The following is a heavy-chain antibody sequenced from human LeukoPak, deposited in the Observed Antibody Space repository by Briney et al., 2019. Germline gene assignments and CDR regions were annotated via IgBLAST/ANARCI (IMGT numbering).Heavy chain of an antibody. CDR3: ATGPPSDSGAFDI. D-gene: IGHD3-10*01. V-gene: IGHV1-69*04. Sequence: PVKVSCKASGGTFSSYAISWVRQAPGQGLEWMGRIIPILGIANYAQKFQGRVTITADKSTSTAYMELSSLRSEDTAVYYCATGPPSDSGAFDIWGQGTMVTVSS. J-gene: IGHJ3*02. CDR2: IIPILGIA. CDR1: GGTFSSYA.